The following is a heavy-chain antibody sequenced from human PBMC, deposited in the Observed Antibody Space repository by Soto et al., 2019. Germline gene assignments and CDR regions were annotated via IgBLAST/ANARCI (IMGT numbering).Heavy chain of an antibody. CDR1: GFPFSSYS. Sequence: QVQLVQSGAEVKKPGAAVNISCKTSGFPFSSYSLHWVRQAPGQSLEWMGWIHAGNGNTDYSEKFQGRVRITRDTSASAAYMELRSLTSEDTAIYYCARKYGDTSHWGQGTLVTVSS. J-gene: IGHJ4*02. CDR3: ARKYGDTSH. D-gene: IGHD2-21*02. V-gene: IGHV1-3*01. CDR2: IHAGNGNT.